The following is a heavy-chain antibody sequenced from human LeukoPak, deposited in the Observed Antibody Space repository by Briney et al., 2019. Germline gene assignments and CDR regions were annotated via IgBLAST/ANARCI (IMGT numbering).Heavy chain of an antibody. D-gene: IGHD6-19*01. CDR1: GFTFGNYA. Sequence: GGSLRLSCAASGFTFGNYALCWVRQAPGKGLEWVSAIYDTTYYADSVKGRFTVSRDNSKNTLYLQMNSLRADDTAVYYCVKDEPASGWYSWGQGTLVTVSS. V-gene: IGHV3-23*01. CDR3: VKDEPASGWYS. J-gene: IGHJ4*02. CDR2: IYDTT.